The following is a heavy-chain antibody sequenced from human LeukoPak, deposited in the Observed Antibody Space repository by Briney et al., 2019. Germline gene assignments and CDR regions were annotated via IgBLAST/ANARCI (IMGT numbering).Heavy chain of an antibody. Sequence: SETLSLTCAVYGGSFSAYFWSWIRQPPGKGLEWIGEINHSGSTNYNPSLKSRVTISVDTSKNQFSLKLSSVTAADTAVYYCARSPYYYDSSGYYYFLDVYYYYYYMDVWGKGTTVTISS. CDR3: ARSPYYYDSSGYYYFLDVYYYYYYMDV. D-gene: IGHD3-22*01. CDR1: GGSFSAYF. CDR2: INHSGST. V-gene: IGHV4-34*01. J-gene: IGHJ6*03.